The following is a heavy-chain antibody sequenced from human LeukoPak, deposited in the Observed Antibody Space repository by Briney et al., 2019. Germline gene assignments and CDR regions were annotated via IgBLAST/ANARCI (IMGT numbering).Heavy chain of an antibody. Sequence: PGGSLRLSCAASGFTFSSYAMSWVRQAPGKGLEWVSAISGGGGSTYYADSVKGRFTISRGNSKNTLYLQMNSLRAEDTAVYYCAKDYGYYGSGSYFRNAFDIWGQGTMVTVSS. CDR1: GFTFSSYA. D-gene: IGHD3-10*01. V-gene: IGHV3-23*01. CDR3: AKDYGYYGSGSYFRNAFDI. J-gene: IGHJ3*02. CDR2: ISGGGGST.